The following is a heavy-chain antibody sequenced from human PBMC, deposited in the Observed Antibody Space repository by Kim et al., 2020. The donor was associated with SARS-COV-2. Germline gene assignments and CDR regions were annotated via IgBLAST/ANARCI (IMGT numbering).Heavy chain of an antibody. D-gene: IGHD6-19*01. V-gene: IGHV7-4-1*02. J-gene: IGHJ6*02. CDR1: GYTFTSYA. CDR3: ARSEYSSGWFLYYYYGMDV. CDR2: INTNTGNP. Sequence: ASVKVSCKASGYTFTSYAMNWVRQAPGQGLEWMGWINTNTGNPTYAQGFTGRFVFSLDTSVSTAYLQISSLKAEDTAVYYCARSEYSSGWFLYYYYGMDVWGQGTTVTVSS.